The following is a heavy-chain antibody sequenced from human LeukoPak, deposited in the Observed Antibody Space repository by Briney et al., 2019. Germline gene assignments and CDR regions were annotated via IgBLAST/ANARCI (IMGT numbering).Heavy chain of an antibody. CDR1: GYSFTSHW. J-gene: IGHJ6*03. CDR3: ARHVGGYVGYYYYYMDV. V-gene: IGHV5-51*01. D-gene: IGHD5-12*01. CDR2: IYPGDSDA. Sequence: GESLKISCKASGYSFTSHWIGWVRQMPGKGLEWMGIIYPGDSDATYSPSFQGQVTISVDKSLNTSYLQWSSLKASDTAMYYCARHVGGYVGYYYYYMDVWGKGTTVTVSS.